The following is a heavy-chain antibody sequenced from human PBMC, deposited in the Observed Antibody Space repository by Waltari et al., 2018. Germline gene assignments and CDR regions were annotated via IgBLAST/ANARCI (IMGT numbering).Heavy chain of an antibody. Sequence: QVQLQESGPGLVKPSETLSLTCAVSGYSISSGYYWGWIRPPPGKGLEWIGSIYHSGSTYYNPSLKSRVTISVDTSKNQFSLKLSSVTAADTAVYYCARSYDFWSGYYFDYWGQGTLVTVSS. CDR3: ARSYDFWSGYYFDY. J-gene: IGHJ4*02. D-gene: IGHD3-3*01. CDR1: GYSISSGYY. CDR2: IYHSGST. V-gene: IGHV4-38-2*01.